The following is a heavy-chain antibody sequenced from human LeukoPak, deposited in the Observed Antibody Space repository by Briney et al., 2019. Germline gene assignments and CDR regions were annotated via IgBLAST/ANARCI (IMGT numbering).Heavy chain of an antibody. J-gene: IGHJ5*02. CDR2: ISGSGGST. V-gene: IGHV3-23*01. D-gene: IGHD2-15*01. Sequence: PGGSLRLSCAASGFTFSSYAMSWVRQAPGKGLEWVSAISGSGGSTYYADSVKGRFTISRDNSKNTLYLQMNSLRAEDTAVYYCAKDLRLLLRRGDWFDPWGQGTLVTASS. CDR1: GFTFSSYA. CDR3: AKDLRLLLRRGDWFDP.